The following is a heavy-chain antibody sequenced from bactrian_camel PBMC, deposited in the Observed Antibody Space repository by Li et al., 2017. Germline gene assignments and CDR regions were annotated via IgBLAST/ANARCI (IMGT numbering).Heavy chain of an antibody. CDR2: ISRYGTTT. J-gene: IGHJ4*01. CDR3: AADFCPSNIRWTRPHEYRD. CDR1: RYTSGC. D-gene: IGHD1*01. V-gene: IGHV3-2*01. Sequence: VQLVESGGGSVQAGGSLRLSCAASRYTSGCMGWFRQAPGKEREVVARISRYGTTTSYADFVKGRFTISQDNTNNRIYLQMNSLKPEDTAMYYCAADFCPSNIRWTRPHEYRDWGQGTQVTVS.